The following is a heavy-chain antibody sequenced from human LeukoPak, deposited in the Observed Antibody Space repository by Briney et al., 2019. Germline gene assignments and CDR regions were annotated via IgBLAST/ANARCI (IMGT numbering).Heavy chain of an antibody. CDR2: INDGGST. CDR3: TRGGELMNY. Sequence: SETLSLTCAVYGGSFTKHQWSWIRQPPGKGLEWIGAINDGGSTNYNPSLKSRVTISVDTSKNQFSLRLSSVTAADTAVYYCTRGGELMNYWGQGTLVTVSS. CDR1: GGSFTKHQ. J-gene: IGHJ4*02. V-gene: IGHV4-34*01. D-gene: IGHD1-26*01.